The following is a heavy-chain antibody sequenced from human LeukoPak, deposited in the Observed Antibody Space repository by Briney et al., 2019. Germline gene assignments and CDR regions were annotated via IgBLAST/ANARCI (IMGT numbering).Heavy chain of an antibody. CDR1: GGSISSSSYY. CDR3: ASSVQNEYSSSYYFDY. Sequence: PSETLSLTCTVSGGSISSSSYYWGWIRQPPGKGLEWIGSIYYSGSTYYNPSLKSRVTISVDTSKNQFSLKLSSVTAADTAVYYCASSVQNEYSSSYYFDYWGQGTLVTVSS. J-gene: IGHJ4*02. V-gene: IGHV4-39*07. D-gene: IGHD6-6*01. CDR2: IYYSGST.